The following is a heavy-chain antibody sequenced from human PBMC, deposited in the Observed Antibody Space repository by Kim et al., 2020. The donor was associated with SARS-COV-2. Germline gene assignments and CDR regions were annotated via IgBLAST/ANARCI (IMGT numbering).Heavy chain of an antibody. CDR3: ARQGIRVGGWFDP. D-gene: IGHD3-10*01. V-gene: IGHV4-39*01. J-gene: IGHJ5*02. Sequence: SETLSLTCTVSGGSISSSSYYWGWIRQPPGQGLEWIGCIYYSGSTYYNPSLRSRITISVDTYKNQFSLKLSSVTAADTADYSCARQGIRVGGWFDPW. CDR1: GGSISSSSYY. CDR2: IYYSGST.